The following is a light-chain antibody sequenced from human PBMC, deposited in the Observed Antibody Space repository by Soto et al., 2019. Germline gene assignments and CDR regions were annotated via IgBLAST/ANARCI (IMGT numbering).Light chain of an antibody. CDR1: QSVGSY. J-gene: IGKJ1*01. CDR3: QQYNDWPRT. V-gene: IGKV3-15*01. Sequence: EIVMTQSPATLSVSPGEGATLSCRASQSVGSYLAWYLQIPGQAPRLVMYAGSTRASGVPARFSGRGSGTEFTLTISSLQSEDFAVYYCQQYNDWPRTFGQGTKVEIK. CDR2: AGS.